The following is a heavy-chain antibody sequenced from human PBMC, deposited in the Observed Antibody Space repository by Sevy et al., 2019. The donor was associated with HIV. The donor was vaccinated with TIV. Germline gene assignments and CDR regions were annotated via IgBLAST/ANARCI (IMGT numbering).Heavy chain of an antibody. CDR3: ARVGIFEGSESHFRFIDY. Sequence: GESLKISCAASGFTFSTYWMTWVRQAPGKGLEWVANINQDESKKNDVDSMKGRFTISRDNAKNSLYVQMNSLRAEDTAVYYCARVGIFEGSESHFRFIDYWGQGILVTVSS. CDR2: INQDESKK. J-gene: IGHJ4*02. D-gene: IGHD3-10*01. V-gene: IGHV3-7*01. CDR1: GFTFSTYW.